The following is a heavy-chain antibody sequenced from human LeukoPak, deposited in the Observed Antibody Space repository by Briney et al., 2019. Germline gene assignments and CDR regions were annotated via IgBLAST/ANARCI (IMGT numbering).Heavy chain of an antibody. CDR1: GFTFDDYA. CDR2: ISWNSGSI. CDR3: AKDMDDSSGWYSSFGY. V-gene: IGHV3-9*01. Sequence: PGGSLRLSCAASGFTFDDYAMHWVRQAPGKGLEWVSGISWNSGSIGYADSVKGRFTISRDNAKNSLYLQMNSLRAEDTALYYCAKDMDDSSGWYSSFGYWGQGTLVTVSS. J-gene: IGHJ4*02. D-gene: IGHD6-19*01.